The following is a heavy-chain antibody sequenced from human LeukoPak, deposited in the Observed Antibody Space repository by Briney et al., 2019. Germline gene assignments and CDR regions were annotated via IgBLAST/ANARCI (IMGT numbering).Heavy chain of an antibody. D-gene: IGHD2-15*01. Sequence: GGTLRLSCAASGFTFSSYGMSWVRQAPGKWLEWVSAISGSGGSTYYADSVKGRFTISRDNSKNTLYLQMNSLRAEDTAVYYCANSPGYCSGGSCYLLPLDYWGQGTLVTVSS. CDR2: ISGSGGST. J-gene: IGHJ4*02. CDR1: GFTFSSYG. CDR3: ANSPGYCSGGSCYLLPLDY. V-gene: IGHV3-23*01.